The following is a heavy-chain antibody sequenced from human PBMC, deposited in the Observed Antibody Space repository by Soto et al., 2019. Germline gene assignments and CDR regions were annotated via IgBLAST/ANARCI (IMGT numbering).Heavy chain of an antibody. J-gene: IGHJ4*02. CDR1: GFTFGDYA. D-gene: IGHD3-22*01. Sequence: GGSLRLSCTASGFTFGDYAMSWFRQAPGKGLEWVGFIRSKAYGGTTEYAASVKGRFTISRDDSKSIAYLQMNSLKTEDTAVYYCTRDLYDSSGYYGYYFDYWGQGTLVTVSS. CDR3: TRDLYDSSGYYGYYFDY. CDR2: IRSKAYGGTT. V-gene: IGHV3-49*03.